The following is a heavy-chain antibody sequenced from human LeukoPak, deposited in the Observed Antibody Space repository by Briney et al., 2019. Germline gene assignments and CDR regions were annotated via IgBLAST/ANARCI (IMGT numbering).Heavy chain of an antibody. Sequence: ASVKVSCKASGYTFTGYYMHWVRQATGQGLEWMGWMNPNSGNTGYAQKFQGRVTMTRNTSISTAYMELSSLRSEDTAVYYCAIVVGANNWFDPWGQGTLVTVSS. J-gene: IGHJ5*02. V-gene: IGHV1-8*02. CDR2: MNPNSGNT. CDR3: AIVVGANNWFDP. D-gene: IGHD1-26*01. CDR1: GYTFTGYY.